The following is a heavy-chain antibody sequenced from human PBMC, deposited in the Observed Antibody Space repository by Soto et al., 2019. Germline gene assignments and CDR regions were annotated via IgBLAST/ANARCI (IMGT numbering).Heavy chain of an antibody. CDR3: TTDRYYDSSGYYYADFDY. Sequence: PGGSLRLSCAASGFTFSNAWMSWVRQAPGKGLEWVGRIKSKTDGGTTDYAAPVKGRFTISRDDSKNTLYLQMNSLKTEDTAVYYCTTDRYYDSSGYYYADFDYWGQGTLVTVSS. D-gene: IGHD3-22*01. J-gene: IGHJ4*02. V-gene: IGHV3-15*01. CDR1: GFTFSNAW. CDR2: IKSKTDGGTT.